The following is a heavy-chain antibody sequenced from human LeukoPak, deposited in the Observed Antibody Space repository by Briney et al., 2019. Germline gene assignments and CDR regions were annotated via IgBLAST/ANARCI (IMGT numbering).Heavy chain of an antibody. Sequence: PGGSLRLSCAASGFTFSSYEMNWVRQAPGKGLEGVSYISSRGNTIYYADPVQGRFTISRDNDMNSLYLQMNSLRAEDTAVYYCARDRQLWYPTPSYYFDYWGQGTLVTVSS. D-gene: IGHD5-18*01. CDR2: ISSRGNTI. CDR3: ARDRQLWYPTPSYYFDY. J-gene: IGHJ4*02. V-gene: IGHV3-48*03. CDR1: GFTFSSYE.